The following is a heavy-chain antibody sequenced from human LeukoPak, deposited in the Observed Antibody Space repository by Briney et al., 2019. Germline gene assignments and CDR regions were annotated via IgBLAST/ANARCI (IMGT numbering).Heavy chain of an antibody. CDR1: GGSFSGYY. V-gene: IGHV4-34*01. D-gene: IGHD6-13*01. Sequence: KPSETLSLTCAVYGGSFSGYYWSWIRQPPGKGLEWIGEINHSGSTNYNPSLKSRVTISVDTSKNQFSLKLTSVTAADTAVYYCTRDGSTSWYKGGFDYWGPGTLVTVSS. J-gene: IGHJ4*02. CDR3: TRDGSTSWYKGGFDY. CDR2: INHSGST.